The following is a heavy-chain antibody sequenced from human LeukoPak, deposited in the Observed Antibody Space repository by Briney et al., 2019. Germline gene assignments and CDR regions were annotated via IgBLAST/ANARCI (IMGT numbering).Heavy chain of an antibody. D-gene: IGHD2-2*01. CDR3: ARERANRRAAHRTNYCSSTSCSDNYYGMDV. CDR1: GYTFSIYG. CDR2: ISTYNGDP. V-gene: IGHV1-18*01. Sequence: ASVKVSCKASGYTFSIYGITWVRQAPGQGLEWMGWISTYNGDPTYAQKVQGRVTMTTDASTTTAYMELRGLRSDDTAVYYCARERANRRAAHRTNYCSSTSCSDNYYGMDVWGQGTTVTVSS. J-gene: IGHJ6*02.